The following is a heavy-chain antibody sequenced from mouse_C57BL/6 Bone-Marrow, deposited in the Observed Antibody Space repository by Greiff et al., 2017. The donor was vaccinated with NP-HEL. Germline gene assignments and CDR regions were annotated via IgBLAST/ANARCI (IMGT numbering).Heavy chain of an antibody. CDR3: ARRRTYYSNYVGY. D-gene: IGHD2-5*01. CDR1: GYTFNSYW. Sequence: QVQLQQPGAELVKPGASVKMSCKASGYTFNSYWITWVKQRPGQGLEWIGDIYPGSGSTNYNEKFKSKATLTVDTSSSTAYMQLSSLTSEDSAVYYCARRRTYYSNYVGYWGQGTTLTVSS. J-gene: IGHJ2*01. V-gene: IGHV1-55*01. CDR2: IYPGSGST.